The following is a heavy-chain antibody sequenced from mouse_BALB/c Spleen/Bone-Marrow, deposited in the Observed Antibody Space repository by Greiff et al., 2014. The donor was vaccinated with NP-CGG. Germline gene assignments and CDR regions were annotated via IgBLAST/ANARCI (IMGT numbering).Heavy chain of an antibody. Sequence: VKVVESGPGLVAPSQSLSITCTVSGFSLTGYGVNWVRQPPGKGLEWLGMIWGDGSTDYNSALKSRLSISKDNSKSQVFLKMNSLQTNDTARYYCARELGHYAMDYWGQGTSVTVSS. D-gene: IGHD4-1*01. CDR3: ARELGHYAMDY. V-gene: IGHV2-6-7*01. CDR2: IWGDGST. CDR1: GFSLTGYG. J-gene: IGHJ4*01.